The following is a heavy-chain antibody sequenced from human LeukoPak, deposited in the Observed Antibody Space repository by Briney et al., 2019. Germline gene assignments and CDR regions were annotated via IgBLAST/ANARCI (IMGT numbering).Heavy chain of an antibody. CDR3: ARVRDNACDY. V-gene: IGHV1-2*02. Sequence: ASVTVSCKTSGYVVTDYYMHWVRQAPGQGLEWMGWLRGDTGDTDSPQKFKGRVTMTRDTATNTAYMQLSRPTYDDTAIYFCARVRDNACDYWGQGTLVTVSS. CDR2: LRGDTGDT. D-gene: IGHD1-1*01. CDR1: GYVVTDYY. J-gene: IGHJ4*02.